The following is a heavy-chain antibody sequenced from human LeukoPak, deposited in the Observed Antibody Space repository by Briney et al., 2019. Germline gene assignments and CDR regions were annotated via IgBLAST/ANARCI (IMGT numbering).Heavy chain of an antibody. V-gene: IGHV3-21*04. CDR1: GFTLSSYS. D-gene: IGHD6-13*01. J-gene: IGHJ4*02. CDR2: ISGSSSYI. Sequence: GGSLRLSCAASGFTLSSYSMNWVRQAPGKGLEWVSSISGSSSYIYYAGSVKGRFTISRDNSKNTLYLQMNSLRAEDTAVYYCAKSSSWGQGTLVTVSS. CDR3: AKSSS.